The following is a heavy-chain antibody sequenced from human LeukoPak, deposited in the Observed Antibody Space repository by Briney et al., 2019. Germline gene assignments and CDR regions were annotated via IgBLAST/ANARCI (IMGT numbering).Heavy chain of an antibody. CDR3: ARVVQGSSSPLDY. CDR1: GFTVSSNY. V-gene: IGHV3-66*01. CDR2: IYSGGST. J-gene: IGHJ4*02. D-gene: IGHD6-13*01. Sequence: GGSLRLSCAASGFTVSSNYMSWVRQAPGKGLEWVSVIYSGGSTYYADSVKGRFTISRDNSKNTLYLQMNSLRAEDTAVYYCARVVQGSSSPLDYWGQGTLVTVSS.